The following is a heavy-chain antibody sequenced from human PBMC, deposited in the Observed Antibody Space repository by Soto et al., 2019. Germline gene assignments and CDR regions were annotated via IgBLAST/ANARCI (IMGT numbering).Heavy chain of an antibody. D-gene: IGHD3-22*01. CDR1: GVPITTYY. CDR2: IYYSGGT. J-gene: IGHJ4*02. Sequence: PSETLSLTCAVSGVPITTYYWSWIRQPPGKDLEWIGYIYYSGGTKYNPSLKGRVTMSTDTANNQFSLRLSSVTAADTAVYCCARGYYYDSNGPFDYWGQGTPVTV. CDR3: ARGYYYDSNGPFDY. V-gene: IGHV4-59*01.